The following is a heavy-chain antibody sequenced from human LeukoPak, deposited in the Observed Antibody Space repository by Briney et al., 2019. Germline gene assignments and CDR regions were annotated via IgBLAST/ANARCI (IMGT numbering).Heavy chain of an antibody. CDR1: GGSISSYY. J-gene: IGHJ4*02. CDR3: AKETARPAGVLEN. V-gene: IGHV4-59*01. D-gene: IGHD1-1*01. Sequence: SETLSLTCTVSGGSISSYYWSWIRQPPGKGLEWIGYIYYGGSTNYNPSLKSRVTISVDTSKNQFSLKLSSVTAADTAVYYCAKETARPAGVLENWGQGTRVTVSS. CDR2: IYYGGST.